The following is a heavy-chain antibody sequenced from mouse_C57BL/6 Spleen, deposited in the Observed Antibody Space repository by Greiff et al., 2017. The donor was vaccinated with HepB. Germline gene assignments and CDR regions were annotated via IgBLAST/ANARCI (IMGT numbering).Heavy chain of an antibody. CDR2: INPGSGGT. Sequence: VQLQQSGAELVRPGTSVKVSCKASGYAFTNYLIEWVKQRPGQGLEWIGVINPGSGGTNYNEKFKGKATLTADKSSSTAYMQLSNLTSEDSAVYFCARGDYYGSSPFAYWGQGTLVTVSA. J-gene: IGHJ3*01. V-gene: IGHV1-54*01. CDR1: GYAFTNYL. D-gene: IGHD1-1*01. CDR3: ARGDYYGSSPFAY.